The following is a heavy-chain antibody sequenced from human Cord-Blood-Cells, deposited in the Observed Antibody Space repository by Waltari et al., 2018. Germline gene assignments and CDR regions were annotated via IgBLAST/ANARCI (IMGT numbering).Heavy chain of an antibody. CDR1: GGSLSSHY. CDR3: ARGGAFDI. D-gene: IGHD3-16*01. V-gene: IGHV4-59*11. CDR2: IYYSGST. Sequence: QVQLQESGPGLVKPSETLSLTCPVPGGSLSSHYWSWIRQPPGKGLEWNGYIYYSGSTNYNPSLRSRVSRSVDTSKNQFSLKLSSLTAADAAVYYCARGGAFDIWGQGTMVTVSS. J-gene: IGHJ3*02.